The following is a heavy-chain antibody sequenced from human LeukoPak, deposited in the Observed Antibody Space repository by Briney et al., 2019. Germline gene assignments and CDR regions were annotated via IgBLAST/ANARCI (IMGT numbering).Heavy chain of an antibody. CDR1: GGSISSGGYY. J-gene: IGHJ3*02. Sequence: PSETLSLTCTVSGGSISSGGYYWSWIRQHPGKGLEWIGYIYYSGSTYYNPSLKSRVTISVDRSKNQFSLKLSSATAADTAVYYCARSGRVYDAFDIWGQGTMVTVSS. CDR3: ARSGRVYDAFDI. CDR2: IYYSGST. D-gene: IGHD1-14*01. V-gene: IGHV4-31*03.